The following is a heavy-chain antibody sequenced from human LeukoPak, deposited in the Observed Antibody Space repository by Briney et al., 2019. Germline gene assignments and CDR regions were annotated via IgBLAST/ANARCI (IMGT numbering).Heavy chain of an antibody. V-gene: IGHV4-4*07. CDR2: IYTSGST. CDR3: ARAGYSYGIDAFDI. J-gene: IGHJ3*02. CDR1: GGSISSYY. Sequence: SETLSLTCTVSGGSISSYYWSWIRQPAGKGLEWIGRIYTSGSTNHNPSLKSRVTISVDTSKNQFSLKLSSVTAADTAVYYCARAGYSYGIDAFDIWGQGTMVTVSS. D-gene: IGHD5-18*01.